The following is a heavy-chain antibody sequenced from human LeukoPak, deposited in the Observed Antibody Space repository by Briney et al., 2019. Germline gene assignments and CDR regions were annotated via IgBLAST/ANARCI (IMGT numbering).Heavy chain of an antibody. CDR1: GFTFTNYA. Sequence: GGSLRLSCAASGFTFTNYAMSWVRQAPGKGLAWVSSIGPSGATTFYANSVKGRFIISRDISKNTLYLQMNGLRAEDAAIYYCAKGGIKRFGLVPDWFDPWGQGTLVTVSS. J-gene: IGHJ5*02. CDR3: AKGGIKRFGLVPDWFDP. D-gene: IGHD3-3*01. V-gene: IGHV3-23*01. CDR2: IGPSGATT.